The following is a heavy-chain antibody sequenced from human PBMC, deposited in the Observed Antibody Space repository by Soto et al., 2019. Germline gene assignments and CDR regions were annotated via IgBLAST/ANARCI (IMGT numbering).Heavy chain of an antibody. CDR3: ARDQHAFDI. J-gene: IGHJ3*02. CDR1: GGSISSSTYY. CDR2: IYYSGRT. Sequence: SETLSLTCTVSGGSISSSTYYWGWIRQPPGKGLEWIASIYYSGRTHYNPSLKSRVTISVDTSKNQFSLKLSSVTAADTAVYYCARDQHAFDIWGQGTMVTVSS. V-gene: IGHV4-39*07.